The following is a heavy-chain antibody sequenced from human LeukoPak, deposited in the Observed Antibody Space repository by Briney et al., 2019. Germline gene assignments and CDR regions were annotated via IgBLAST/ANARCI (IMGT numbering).Heavy chain of an antibody. D-gene: IGHD3-22*01. CDR3: VKDDGEYYYDSSGYYPAK. Sequence: GGSLRLSCAASGFTFSSYGIHWVRQAPGKGLEWVAVISYDGSNKYYADSVKGRFTISRDNSKNTLYLQMNSLRAEDTTVYYCVKDDGEYYYDSSGYYPAKWGQGTLVTVSS. J-gene: IGHJ4*02. CDR2: ISYDGSNK. V-gene: IGHV3-30*18. CDR1: GFTFSSYG.